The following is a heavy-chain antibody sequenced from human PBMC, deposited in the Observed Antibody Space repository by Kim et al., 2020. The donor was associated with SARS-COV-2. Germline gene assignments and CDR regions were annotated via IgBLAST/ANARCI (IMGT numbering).Heavy chain of an antibody. CDR2: IWYDGINK. CDR3: ARGAYYSNYLYYYGMDV. D-gene: IGHD4-4*01. Sequence: GGSLRLSCAASGFTFSSYGMHWVRQAPGKGLEWVAVIWYDGINKYYADSVKGRFTISRDNSKNTLYLQMNSLRAEDTAVYYCARGAYYSNYLYYYGMDVWGQGXTVTVSS. CDR1: GFTFSSYG. J-gene: IGHJ6*02. V-gene: IGHV3-33*01.